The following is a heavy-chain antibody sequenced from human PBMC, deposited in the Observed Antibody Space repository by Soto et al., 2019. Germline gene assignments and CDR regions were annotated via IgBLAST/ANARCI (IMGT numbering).Heavy chain of an antibody. J-gene: IGHJ6*03. CDR3: ARVPIDILTGYYGRYMDV. CDR1: GFTFSDYY. Sequence: QVQLVESGGGLVKPGGSLRLSCAASGFTFSDYYMSWIRQAPGKGLEWVSYISSSGSTIYYAASVKGQFTISRDNAKNSRYLEMNSLRDEDPAVYYCARVPIDILTGYYGRYMDVWGKGTTVTVSS. V-gene: IGHV3-11*01. CDR2: ISSSGSTI. D-gene: IGHD3-9*01.